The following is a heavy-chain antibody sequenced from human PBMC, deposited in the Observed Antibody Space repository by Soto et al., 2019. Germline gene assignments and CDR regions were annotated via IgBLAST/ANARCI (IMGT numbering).Heavy chain of an antibody. CDR3: ATARGGYCLFDS. Sequence: TCTVSGGSISNAAYSWSWIRQPPGKGLEWIGYIYPSGMPFYNPSLRSRVTISIDRSNDQFSLNLRSVTAADTAVYYCATARGGYCLFDSWCQCKLVT. CDR2: IYPSGMP. V-gene: IGHV4-30-2*01. J-gene: IGHJ4*02. CDR1: GGSISNAAYS. D-gene: IGHD6-25*01.